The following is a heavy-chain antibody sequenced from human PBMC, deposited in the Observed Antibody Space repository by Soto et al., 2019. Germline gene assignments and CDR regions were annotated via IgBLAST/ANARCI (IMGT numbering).Heavy chain of an antibody. CDR1: GFTFDDYA. D-gene: IGHD6-6*01. CDR3: AKGLTIAARFDGFDI. Sequence: GGSLRLSCAASGFTFDDYAIHWVRQAPGKGLEWVSGITWNTGGIGYADSVKGRFTVSRDNAKNSLYLQMSSLRAEDTALYYCAKGLTIAARFDGFDIWGQGTMVT. V-gene: IGHV3-9*01. CDR2: ITWNTGGI. J-gene: IGHJ3*02.